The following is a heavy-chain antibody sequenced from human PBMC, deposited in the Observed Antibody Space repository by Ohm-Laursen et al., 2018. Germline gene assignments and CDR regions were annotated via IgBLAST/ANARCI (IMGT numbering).Heavy chain of an antibody. J-gene: IGHJ4*02. CDR2: IHYSRTSLI. V-gene: IGHV3-48*03. D-gene: IGHD2-15*01. CDR1: GFNFNTYE. CDR3: ARVSCSGGSCSDY. Sequence: SLRLSCTASGFNFNTYEMNWVRQASGKGLEWVANIHYSRTSLIYYADSVIGRFTISRDNAKNSLFLQMNSLRADDTAVYYCARVSCSGGSCSDYWGQGTLVTVSS.